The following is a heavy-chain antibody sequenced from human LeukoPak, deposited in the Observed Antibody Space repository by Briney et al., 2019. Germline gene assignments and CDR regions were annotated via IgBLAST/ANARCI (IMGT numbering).Heavy chain of an antibody. Sequence: GESLKISWNGSGCRFTTYWIGWVRQMPGKGLEWMGIMYPGDSDTRYSPSFQGQVIISADKSISTTYLRWGSLRASDSAMYYCAASTYGSGSYVGFDSWGQGTLVTVSS. CDR1: GCRFTTYW. CDR2: MYPGDSDT. D-gene: IGHD3-10*01. CDR3: AASTYGSGSYVGFDS. V-gene: IGHV5-51*01. J-gene: IGHJ4*02.